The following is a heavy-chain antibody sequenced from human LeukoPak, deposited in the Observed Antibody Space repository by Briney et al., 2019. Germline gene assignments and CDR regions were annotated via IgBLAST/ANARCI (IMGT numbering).Heavy chain of an antibody. J-gene: IGHJ6*03. CDR3: ARERHRVGAAAGQAYYYYYMDV. Sequence: GGSLRLSCAASGFTFSSYWMSWVRQAPGKGLEWVSVIFSGGSTYYVDSVKGRFTTSRDNSKNTLYLQMNSLRAEDTAVYYCARERHRVGAAAGQAYYYYYMDVWGKGTTVTVSS. D-gene: IGHD6-13*01. V-gene: IGHV3-66*01. CDR1: GFTFSSYW. CDR2: IFSGGST.